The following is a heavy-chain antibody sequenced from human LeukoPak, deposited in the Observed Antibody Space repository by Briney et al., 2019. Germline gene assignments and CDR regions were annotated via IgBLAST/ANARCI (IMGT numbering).Heavy chain of an antibody. J-gene: IGHJ4*02. D-gene: IGHD3-9*01. CDR1: GFTFSSYS. CDR2: ISSSSSYI. Sequence: GGSLRLSCAASGFTFSSYSMNWVRQAPGKGLEWVSSISSSSSYIYYADSVKGRFTTSRDNAKNSLYLQMNSLRAEDTAVYYCARPPRRDILTGYSDYWGQGTLVTVSS. CDR3: ARPPRRDILTGYSDY. V-gene: IGHV3-21*01.